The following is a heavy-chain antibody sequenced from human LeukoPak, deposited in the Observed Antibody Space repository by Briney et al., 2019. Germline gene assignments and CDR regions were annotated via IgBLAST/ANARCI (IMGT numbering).Heavy chain of an antibody. CDR3: VTKAIVSGVKRY. Sequence: GGSLRLSCAASGLPFESYSMTWVRQAPGKGLEWVSTISRTSNYIYTADSLKGRFPTSRDNAEKSLFLQMTNVKVYVSAVYYCVTKAIVSGVKRYWDQGTLVSVSS. CDR1: GLPFESYS. J-gene: IGHJ4*02. CDR2: ISRTSNYI. V-gene: IGHV3-21*01. D-gene: IGHD2/OR15-2a*01.